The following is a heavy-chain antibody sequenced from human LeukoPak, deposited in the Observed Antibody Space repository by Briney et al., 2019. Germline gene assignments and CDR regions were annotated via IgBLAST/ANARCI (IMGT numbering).Heavy chain of an antibody. CDR2: IYHSGST. Sequence: SETLSLTCTVSGGSISSGGYYWSWIRQPPGKGLEWIGYIYHSGSTYYNPSLKSRVTISVDRSKNQFSLKLSSVAAADTAVYYCAREVVQYSSSPTGYYFDYWGQGTLVTVSS. V-gene: IGHV4-30-2*01. D-gene: IGHD6-6*01. J-gene: IGHJ4*02. CDR3: AREVVQYSSSPTGYYFDY. CDR1: GGSISSGGYY.